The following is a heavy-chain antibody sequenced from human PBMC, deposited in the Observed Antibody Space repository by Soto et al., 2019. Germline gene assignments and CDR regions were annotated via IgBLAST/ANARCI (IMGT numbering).Heavy chain of an antibody. D-gene: IGHD5-12*01. CDR3: AKGGDSGYDSDY. V-gene: IGHV3-30*18. J-gene: IGHJ4*02. CDR2: ISYDGSNK. Sequence: VQLVESGGGVVQPGRSLRLSCAASGFTFSSYGMHWVRQAPGKGLEWVAVISYDGSNKYYADSVKGRFTISRDNYKNTLYLQMNSLRVEDTAVYYCAKGGDSGYDSDYWGQGTLVTVSS. CDR1: GFTFSSYG.